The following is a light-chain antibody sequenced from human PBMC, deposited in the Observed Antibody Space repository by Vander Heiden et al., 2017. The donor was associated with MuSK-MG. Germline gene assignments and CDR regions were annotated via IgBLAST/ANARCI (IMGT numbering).Light chain of an antibody. V-gene: IGKV1-39*01. CDR2: GIS. Sequence: DIQMTRSPSCLSASVGDRVTITCRTSQSISTYLNWYQQKPGKAPKLLIYGISNLQGGVPSRFSGSGSGTDFTLTISSLQPEDFATYYCQENYSTLFTFGPGTKVDVK. CDR3: QENYSTLFT. J-gene: IGKJ3*01. CDR1: QSISTY.